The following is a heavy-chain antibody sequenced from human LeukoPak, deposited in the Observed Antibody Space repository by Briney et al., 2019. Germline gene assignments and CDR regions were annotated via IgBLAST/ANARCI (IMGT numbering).Heavy chain of an antibody. J-gene: IGHJ6*02. V-gene: IGHV1-2*02. CDR2: INPNSGGT. CDR1: GYTFTGYY. CDR3: ASAFVYYYGMDV. Sequence: ASVKVSCKASGYTFTGYYMHWVRQAPGQGIEWMGWINPNSGGTNYAQKFQGRVTMTRGTSISTAYMELSGLRSDDTAVYYCASAFVYYYGMDVWGQGTTVTVSS.